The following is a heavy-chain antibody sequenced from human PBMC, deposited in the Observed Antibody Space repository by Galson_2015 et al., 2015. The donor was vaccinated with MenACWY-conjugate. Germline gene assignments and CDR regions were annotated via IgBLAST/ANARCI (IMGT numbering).Heavy chain of an antibody. J-gene: IGHJ6*02. V-gene: IGHV3-7*03. CDR1: GFTFRNYW. Sequence: SLRLSCAASGFTFRNYWMTWVRQAPGKGPEWVASIKKDGSEKYYVDSVKGRFTISSDNAKNSLYLEMNSLRVEDTAVYSCARGHYGMDVWGQGTTVTASS. CDR3: ARGHYGMDV. CDR2: IKKDGSEK.